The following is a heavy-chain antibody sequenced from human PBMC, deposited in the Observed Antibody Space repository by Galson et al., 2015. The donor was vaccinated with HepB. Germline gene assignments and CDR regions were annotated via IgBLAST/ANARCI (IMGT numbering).Heavy chain of an antibody. CDR1: GFTFSSYA. V-gene: IGHV3-23*01. Sequence: SLRLSCAASGFTFSSYAMSWVRQAPGKGLEWVSAISGSGGSTYYADSVKGRFTISRDNSKNTLYLQMNSLRAEDTAVYYCAKGTIVATSIFDYWGQGTLVTVSS. CDR3: AKGTIVATSIFDY. D-gene: IGHD5-12*01. CDR2: ISGSGGST. J-gene: IGHJ4*02.